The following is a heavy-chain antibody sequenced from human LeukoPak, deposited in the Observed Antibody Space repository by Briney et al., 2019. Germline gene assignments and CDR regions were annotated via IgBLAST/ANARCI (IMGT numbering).Heavy chain of an antibody. V-gene: IGHV3-23*01. CDR3: ANGPAVSRPRDGMDV. CDR2: ISGGGAPT. CDR1: GFTFSNYA. Sequence: PGGSLRLSCAASGFTFSNYAMSWVRQAPGKGLEWVSVISGGGAPTYYADSVKGRFTVSRGNSKNTLYLQMNSLRAEDTAVYYCANGPAVSRPRDGMDVWGQGTTVTVSS. D-gene: IGHD2-2*01. J-gene: IGHJ6*02.